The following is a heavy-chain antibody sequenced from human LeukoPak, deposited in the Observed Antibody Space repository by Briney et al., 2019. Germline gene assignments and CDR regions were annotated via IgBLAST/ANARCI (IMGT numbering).Heavy chain of an antibody. Sequence: GGSLRLSCVASGFTFSSYAMSWVRQAPGKGLEWVSSISGSGGDTYYADSVKGRFTISRDNSKNTLSLQMNSLRAEDTAVYYCAKGSSSPPNWFDPWGQGTLVTVSS. D-gene: IGHD6-19*01. J-gene: IGHJ5*02. CDR2: ISGSGGDT. CDR3: AKGSSSPPNWFDP. CDR1: GFTFSSYA. V-gene: IGHV3-23*01.